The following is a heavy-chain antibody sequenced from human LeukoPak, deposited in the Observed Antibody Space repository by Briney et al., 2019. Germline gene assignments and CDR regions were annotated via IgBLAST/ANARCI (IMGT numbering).Heavy chain of an antibody. J-gene: IGHJ3*02. D-gene: IGHD3-10*01. CDR1: GNSISSGDNY. Sequence: PSETLSLTCTVSGNSISSGDNYWSWIRQPAGKGLEWIGRIYTSGSTDYNPSLKSRVTMSVDTSKNQFSLKLSSLTAADTAVYYCARLRRVGVSSGDAFDIWGQGTVVTVSS. CDR3: ARLRRVGVSSGDAFDI. CDR2: IYTSGST. V-gene: IGHV4-61*02.